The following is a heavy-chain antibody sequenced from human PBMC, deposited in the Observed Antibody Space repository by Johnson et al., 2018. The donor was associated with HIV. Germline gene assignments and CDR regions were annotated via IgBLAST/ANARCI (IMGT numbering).Heavy chain of an antibody. J-gene: IGHJ3*02. CDR2: ISYDGRNK. CDR3: ARDSLAHDAFDI. Sequence: QVQLVESGGGVVQPGRSLRLSCAASGFTFSNYVMHWVRQAPGKGLEWVSLISYDGRNKYYADSVKGRFTISRDNSKNTLSLQMNSLRAEDTAVYYCARDSLAHDAFDIWGQGTMVTVSS. CDR1: GFTFSNYV. V-gene: IGHV3-30*19.